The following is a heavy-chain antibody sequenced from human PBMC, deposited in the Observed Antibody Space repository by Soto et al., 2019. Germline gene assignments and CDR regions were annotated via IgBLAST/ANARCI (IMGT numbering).Heavy chain of an antibody. CDR1: GGSISSANW. D-gene: IGHD2-8*01. V-gene: IGHV4-4*02. CDR2: MHHSGGN. J-gene: IGHJ4*02. Sequence: SETLSLTCTVSGGSISSANWWSWVRQTPGKGLEWIGEMHHSGGNNYNPSLKSRVTISVDTSKNQFSFKLSSVTAADTAVYYCARNGAYHLDYWGQGTLVTVSS. CDR3: ARNGAYHLDY.